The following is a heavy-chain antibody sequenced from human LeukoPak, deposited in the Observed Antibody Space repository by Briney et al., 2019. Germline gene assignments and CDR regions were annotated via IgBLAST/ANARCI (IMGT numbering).Heavy chain of an antibody. J-gene: IGHJ6*02. CDR1: GFTVSSNY. CDR3: ARVLIVPAALTEYYYGMDV. D-gene: IGHD2-2*01. V-gene: IGHV3-53*01. Sequence: PGGSLRLSCAASGFTVSSNYMSWVRQAPGKGLEWVSVIYSGGSTYYADSVKGRFTISRDNSKNTLYLQMHSLRAEDTAVYYCARVLIVPAALTEYYYGMDVWGQGTTVTVSS. CDR2: IYSGGST.